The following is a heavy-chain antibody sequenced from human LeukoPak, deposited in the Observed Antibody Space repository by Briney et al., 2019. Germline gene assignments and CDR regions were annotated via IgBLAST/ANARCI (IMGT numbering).Heavy chain of an antibody. Sequence: SETLSLTCAVSGGSISSYCWSWIRQPPGKGLEWIGRIYTSGSTNYNPSLKSRVTMSVDTSKNQFSLKLSSVTAADTAVYYCARDRYYYDSSGYSPRFDYWGQGTLVTVSS. D-gene: IGHD3-22*01. CDR3: ARDRYYYDSSGYSPRFDY. V-gene: IGHV4-4*07. J-gene: IGHJ4*02. CDR1: GGSISSYC. CDR2: IYTSGST.